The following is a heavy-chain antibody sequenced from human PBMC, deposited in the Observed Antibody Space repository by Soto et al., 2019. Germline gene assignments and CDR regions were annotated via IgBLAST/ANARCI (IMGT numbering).Heavy chain of an antibody. V-gene: IGHV1-3*04. Sequence: QVHLAQSGAEVQKPGASMNLSCKASGYTFTTFAMHWLRQAPGQRPEWMGWINTANGDTKYSQTLQGRITITRDTSARIVYMDLRSLTSEDTAVYFCARDSTGWYRGWFDPWGQGTRVTVSS. CDR2: INTANGDT. D-gene: IGHD6-19*01. J-gene: IGHJ5*02. CDR3: ARDSTGWYRGWFDP. CDR1: GYTFTTFA.